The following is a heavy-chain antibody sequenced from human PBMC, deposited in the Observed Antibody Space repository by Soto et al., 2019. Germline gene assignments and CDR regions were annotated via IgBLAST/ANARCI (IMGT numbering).Heavy chain of an antibody. CDR2: INPSGGST. CDR1: GYTFTSYY. V-gene: IGHV1-46*01. CDR3: ARDRGTGSGSYDAFDI. Sequence: GASVKVSCKASGYTFTSYYMHWVRQAPGQGLEWMGIINPSGGSTSYAQKFQGRVTMTRDTSTSTVYMELSSLRSEDTAVYYCARDRGTGSGSYDAFDIWGQGTMVTVS. D-gene: IGHD1-26*01. J-gene: IGHJ3*02.